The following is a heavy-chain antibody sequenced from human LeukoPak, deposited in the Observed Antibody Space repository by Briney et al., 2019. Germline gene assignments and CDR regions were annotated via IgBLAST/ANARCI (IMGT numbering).Heavy chain of an antibody. J-gene: IGHJ4*02. CDR3: ARDRYYGSGSYFLSDY. CDR2: IWYDGSNK. V-gene: IGHV3-33*01. CDR1: GFTFSSYG. D-gene: IGHD3-10*01. Sequence: GRSLRLSCAASGFTFSSYGMHWVRQAPGKGLEWVAVIWYDGSNKYYADSVKGRFTISRDNSKNTLYLQMNSLRAEDTAVYYCARDRYYGSGSYFLSDYWGQGTLVTVSS.